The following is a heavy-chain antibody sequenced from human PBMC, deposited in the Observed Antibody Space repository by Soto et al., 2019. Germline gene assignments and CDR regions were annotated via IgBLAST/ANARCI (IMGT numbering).Heavy chain of an antibody. Sequence: GGSLRLSCAASGFTFSYAWMDWVRQAPGEGLEWVGRIRSQTGGGATDYPAPVRDRFTISRDDSKSTLFLQMNSLKPEDTAVYYCTTEMRHSSGWYGAFDIWGQGTMVTVSS. CDR2: IRSQTGGGAT. D-gene: IGHD6-19*01. CDR3: TTEMRHSSGWYGAFDI. J-gene: IGHJ3*02. CDR1: GFTFSYAW. V-gene: IGHV3-15*01.